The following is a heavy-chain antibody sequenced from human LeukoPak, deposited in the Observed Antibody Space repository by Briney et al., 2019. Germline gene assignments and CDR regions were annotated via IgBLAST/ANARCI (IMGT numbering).Heavy chain of an antibody. CDR1: GFTFSSYA. J-gene: IGHJ4*02. Sequence: GGSLRLSCAASGFTFSSYAMSWVRQAPGKGLEWVSAISGSGGSTYYADSVKGRFTISRDNSKNTLYLQMNSLRAEDTAVYYRAKLGVRGVITPIDYWGQGALVTVSS. V-gene: IGHV3-23*01. D-gene: IGHD3-10*02. CDR2: ISGSGGST. CDR3: AKLGVRGVITPIDY.